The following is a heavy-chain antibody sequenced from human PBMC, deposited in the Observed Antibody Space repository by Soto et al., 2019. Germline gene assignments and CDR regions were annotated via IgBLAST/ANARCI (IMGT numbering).Heavy chain of an antibody. Sequence: PGGSLRLSCAAPEFTFSSYAMSWVRQAPGKGLEWVSAIDSSGSSTYYADSVKGRFTSARDNPKNTLYLQMTSLRAEDTAVYYCATRTTMTGRPFDNWGQGTLVTVS. J-gene: IGHJ4*02. V-gene: IGHV3-23*05. CDR1: EFTFSSYA. CDR2: IDSSGSST. D-gene: IGHD3-9*01. CDR3: ATRTTMTGRPFDN.